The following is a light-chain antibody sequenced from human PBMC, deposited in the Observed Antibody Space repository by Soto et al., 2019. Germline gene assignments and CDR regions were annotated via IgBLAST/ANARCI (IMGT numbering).Light chain of an antibody. Sequence: DIHMTRSLSILTRSVGDRVTTTCRASQTISSWLAWYQQKPGKAPKLLIYKASTLKSGVPSRFSGSGSGTEFTLTISSLQPDDLATYYCQQYHNYWTFGQGSNVDIK. V-gene: IGKV1-5*03. CDR3: QQYHNYWT. CDR1: QTISSW. J-gene: IGKJ1*01. CDR2: KAS.